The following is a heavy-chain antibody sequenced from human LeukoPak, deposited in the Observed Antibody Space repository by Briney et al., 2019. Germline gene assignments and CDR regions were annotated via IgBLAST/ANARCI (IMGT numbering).Heavy chain of an antibody. V-gene: IGHV3-30*04. CDR2: ISMDGIQE. CDR3: TRDHLDSKTYYDILTAPT. CDR1: GFRFNNYA. Sequence: GGSLRLSCAASGFRFNNYAMHWVRQPPGTGLEWVAVISMDGIQEYYADSVKGRFTISRDDSKSIAYLQMNSLKTEDTAVYYCTRDHLDSKTYYDILTAPTWGQGTLVTVSS. D-gene: IGHD3-9*01. J-gene: IGHJ4*02.